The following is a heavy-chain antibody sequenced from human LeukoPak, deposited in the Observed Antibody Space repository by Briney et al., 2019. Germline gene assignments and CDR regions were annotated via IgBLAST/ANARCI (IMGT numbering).Heavy chain of an antibody. J-gene: IGHJ4*02. CDR2: IYYSGST. Sequence: SETLSLTCTVSGGSISSSSYYWGWIRQPPGKGQEWIGSIYYSGSTYYNPSLKSRVTISVDTSKNQFSLKLSSVIAADTAVYYCARVGGEAAAPYFDYWGQGTLVTVSS. CDR3: ARVGGEAAAPYFDY. D-gene: IGHD6-13*01. CDR1: GGSISSSSYY. V-gene: IGHV4-39*07.